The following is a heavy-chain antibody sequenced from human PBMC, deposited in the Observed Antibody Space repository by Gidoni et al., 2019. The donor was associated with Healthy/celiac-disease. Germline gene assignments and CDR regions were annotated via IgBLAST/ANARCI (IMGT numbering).Heavy chain of an antibody. CDR3: ARERTYYDFWSGYPIPNWFDP. D-gene: IGHD3-3*01. Sequence: QVQLQQWGAGLLKPSETLSLTCAVYGGSFSGYYWSWIRQPPGKGLEWIGEINHSGSTNYNPSLKSRVTISVDTSKNQFSLKLSSVTAADTAVYYCARERTYYDFWSGYPIPNWFDPWGQGTLVTVSS. CDR2: INHSGST. CDR1: GGSFSGYY. J-gene: IGHJ5*02. V-gene: IGHV4-34*01.